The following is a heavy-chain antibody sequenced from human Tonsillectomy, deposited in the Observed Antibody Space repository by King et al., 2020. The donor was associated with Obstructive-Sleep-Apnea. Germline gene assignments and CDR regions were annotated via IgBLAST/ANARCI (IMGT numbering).Heavy chain of an antibody. D-gene: IGHD3-22*01. Sequence: VQLVESGAEVKKPGSSVKVSCKASGGTFSSYAISWVRQAPGQGLEWMGGIIPIFGTANYAQKFQGRVTITADESTSTAYMELSSLRSDDTAVYYCARDPHYYDSSGITDAFDIWGQGTMVTVSS. CDR3: ARDPHYYDSSGITDAFDI. CDR2: IIPIFGTA. V-gene: IGHV1-69*01. CDR1: GGTFSSYA. J-gene: IGHJ3*02.